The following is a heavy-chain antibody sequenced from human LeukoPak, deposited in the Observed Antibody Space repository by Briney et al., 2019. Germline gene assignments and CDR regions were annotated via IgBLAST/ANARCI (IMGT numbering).Heavy chain of an antibody. V-gene: IGHV3-23*01. Sequence: QTGGSLRLSCAASGFTFSSYAMSWVRQAPGKGLEWVSAISTSGDTTYYADSVKGRFTISRDNSKNTLYLQMNSLRAEDTAVYYCTKVRAYDDSGNPYWHFDLWGRGTLVTVSS. CDR1: GFTFSSYA. CDR3: TKVRAYDDSGNPYWHFDL. D-gene: IGHD3-10*01. CDR2: ISTSGDTT. J-gene: IGHJ2*01.